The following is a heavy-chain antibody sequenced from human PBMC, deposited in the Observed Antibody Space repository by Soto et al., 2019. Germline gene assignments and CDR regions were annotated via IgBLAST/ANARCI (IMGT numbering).Heavy chain of an antibody. V-gene: IGHV3-33*01. D-gene: IGHD1-26*01. CDR2: IWYDGSNK. CDR3: ARWGCXGSXXXLNQRSFDL. CDR1: GFIFNEYG. J-gene: IGHJ4*02. Sequence: QVQLVESGGGVVQPGRSLRLSCAASGFIFNEYGMHWVRQAPGKGLEWVAVIWYDGSNKYYADSVKGRFTFSRDNTKNTMSLQMNSLRVEDTAXYYCARWGCXGSXXXLNQRSFDLXGQGTLVTVSS.